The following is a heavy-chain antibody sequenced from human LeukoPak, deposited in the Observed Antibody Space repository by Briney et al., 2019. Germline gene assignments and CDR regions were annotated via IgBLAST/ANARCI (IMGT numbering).Heavy chain of an antibody. CDR1: GYTLTELS. Sequence: ASVKVSCKVSGYTLTELSMHWVRQAPGKGLEWMGGFDPEDGETIYAQKFQGRVTVTEDTSTDTAYMELSSLRSEDTAVYYYASGPVEQWLETYYYYGMDVWGQGTTVTVSS. D-gene: IGHD6-19*01. CDR2: FDPEDGET. CDR3: ASGPVEQWLETYYYYGMDV. J-gene: IGHJ6*02. V-gene: IGHV1-24*01.